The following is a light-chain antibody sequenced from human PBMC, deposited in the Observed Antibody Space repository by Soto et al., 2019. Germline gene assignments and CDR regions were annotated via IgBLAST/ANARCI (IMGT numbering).Light chain of an antibody. Sequence: QSALTQPASVSGSPGQSITISCTGTSSDVGGYNYVSWYQQHPGKAPKLMIYDVSNRPSGVSNRFSGSKSGNTASLTISGRQAADEADYYCSSYTRSSTRVFGTGTKVTVL. CDR1: SSDVGGYNY. J-gene: IGLJ1*01. CDR3: SSYTRSSTRV. CDR2: DVS. V-gene: IGLV2-14*01.